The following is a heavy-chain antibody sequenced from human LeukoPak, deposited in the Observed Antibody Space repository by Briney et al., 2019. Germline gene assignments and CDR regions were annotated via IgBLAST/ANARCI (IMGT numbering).Heavy chain of an antibody. CDR1: GGSISSGSYY. D-gene: IGHD1-14*01. CDR2: IYTSGST. V-gene: IGHV4-61*02. J-gene: IGHJ3*02. CDR3: ARLRKAAEPPGAFDI. Sequence: PSQTLSLTCTVSGGSISSGSYYRSWIRQPAGKGLEWIGRIYTSGSTNYNPSLKSRVTISVDTSKNQFSLKLSSVTAADTAVYYCARLRKAAEPPGAFDIWGQGTMVTVSS.